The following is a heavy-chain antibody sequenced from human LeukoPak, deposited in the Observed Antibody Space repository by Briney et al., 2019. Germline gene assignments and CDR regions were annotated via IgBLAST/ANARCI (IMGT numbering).Heavy chain of an antibody. J-gene: IGHJ5*02. D-gene: IGHD3-9*01. V-gene: IGHV4-39*07. CDR3: ASKYFDWLLSNWFDP. CDR2: IYYSGST. Sequence: SETLSLTCTVSGGSISSSSYYWGWIRQPPGRGLEWIGSIYYSGSTYYNPSLKSRVTISVDTSKNQFSLKLSSVTAADTAVYYCASKYFDWLLSNWFDPWGQGTLVTVSS. CDR1: GGSISSSSYY.